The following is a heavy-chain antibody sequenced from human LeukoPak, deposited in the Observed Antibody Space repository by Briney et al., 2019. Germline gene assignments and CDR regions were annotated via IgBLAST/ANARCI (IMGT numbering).Heavy chain of an antibody. V-gene: IGHV3-48*03. D-gene: IGHD6-19*01. CDR2: ISGSGSTR. J-gene: IGHJ4*02. CDR1: GFTFSGAW. CDR3: ARLAVAGNFVFDY. Sequence: GGSLRLSCAASGFTFSGAWMTWVRQAPGKGLEWVSYISGSGSTRSYADSVKGRFTISRDNAKNSLYLQMNSLRAEDTAVYYCARLAVAGNFVFDYWGQGTLVAVSS.